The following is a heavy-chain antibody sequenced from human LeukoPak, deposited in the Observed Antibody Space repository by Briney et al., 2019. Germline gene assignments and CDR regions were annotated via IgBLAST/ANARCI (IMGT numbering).Heavy chain of an antibody. CDR2: VSPNSGGT. CDR1: GYTFTGYY. D-gene: IGHD3-22*01. J-gene: IGHJ5*02. CDR3: ARAGPNYDSSGYYYVRGLNWFDP. V-gene: IGHV1-2*02. Sequence: ASVKVSCKASGYTFTGYYLHWVRQAPGQGLEWMGCVSPNSGGTNYAQKFQGRVTMTRDTSISTAYMELSRLRSDDTAVYYCARAGPNYDSSGYYYVRGLNWFDPWGQGTLVTVSS.